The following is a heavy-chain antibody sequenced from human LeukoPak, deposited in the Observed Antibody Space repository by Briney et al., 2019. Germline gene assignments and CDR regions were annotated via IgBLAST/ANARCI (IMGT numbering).Heavy chain of an antibody. CDR3: ARVVVNGFWSGYADY. J-gene: IGHJ4*02. D-gene: IGHD3-3*01. V-gene: IGHV4-59*01. CDR1: GGSISSYY. CDR2: TYYSGST. Sequence: SETLSLTCTVSGGSISSYYWSWIRQPPGKGLEWIGYTYYSGSTNYNPSLKSRVTISVDTSKNQFSLKLSSVTAADTAVYYCARVVVNGFWSGYADYWGQGTLVTVSS.